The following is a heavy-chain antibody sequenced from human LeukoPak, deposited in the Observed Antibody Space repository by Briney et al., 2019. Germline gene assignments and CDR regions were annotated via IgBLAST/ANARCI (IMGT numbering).Heavy chain of an antibody. CDR1: GYTFTSYY. CDR3: ARELPDTLLDP. J-gene: IGHJ5*02. CDR2: INPSGGST. Sequence: ASVKVSCKASGYTFTSYYMHWVRQAPGQGLEWMGIINPSGGSTSCAQKFQGRVTMTRDTSTSTVYMELSSLRSEDTAVYYCARELPDTLLDPWGQGTLVTVSS. D-gene: IGHD3-9*01. V-gene: IGHV1-46*01.